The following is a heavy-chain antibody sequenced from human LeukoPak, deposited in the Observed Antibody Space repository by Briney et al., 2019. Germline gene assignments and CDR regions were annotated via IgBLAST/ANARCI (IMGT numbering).Heavy chain of an antibody. D-gene: IGHD3-22*01. CDR1: GFTFSSYA. V-gene: IGHV3-15*01. CDR2: IKSKTDGGTT. CDR3: TTDWTYYYDSSGSRLPDF. Sequence: PGGSLRLSCAASGFTFSSYAMSWVRQAPGKGLEWVGRIKSKTDGGTTDYAAPVKGRFTISRDDSKNTLYLQMDSLKTEDTAVYYCTTDWTYYYDSSGSRLPDFWGQGTLVTVSS. J-gene: IGHJ4*02.